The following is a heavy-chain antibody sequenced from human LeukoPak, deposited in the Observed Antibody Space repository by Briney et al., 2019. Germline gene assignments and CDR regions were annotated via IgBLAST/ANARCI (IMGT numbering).Heavy chain of an antibody. CDR2: INHSGST. Sequence: PSETLSLTCAVYGGSFSGYYWSWIRQPPGKGLEWIGEINHSGSTNYNPSLKSRVTISVDTSKNQFSLKLSSVTAADTAVYYCARPLHYYDSRGPIDAFDIWGQGTMVTVSS. D-gene: IGHD3-22*01. V-gene: IGHV4-34*01. CDR1: GGSFSGYY. J-gene: IGHJ3*02. CDR3: ARPLHYYDSRGPIDAFDI.